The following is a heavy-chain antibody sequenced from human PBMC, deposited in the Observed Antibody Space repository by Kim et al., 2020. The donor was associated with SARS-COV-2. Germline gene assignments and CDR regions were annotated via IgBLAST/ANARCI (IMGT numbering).Heavy chain of an antibody. CDR1: GFTFDDYA. CDR3: AKDMGQQLVRVYFQH. D-gene: IGHD6-13*01. Sequence: GGSLRLSCAASGFTFDDYAMHWVRQAPGKGLEWVSGISWNSGSIGYADSVKGRFTISRDNAKNSLYLQMNSLRAEDTALYYCAKDMGQQLVRVYFQHWGQGTLVTVSS. CDR2: ISWNSGSI. V-gene: IGHV3-9*01. J-gene: IGHJ1*01.